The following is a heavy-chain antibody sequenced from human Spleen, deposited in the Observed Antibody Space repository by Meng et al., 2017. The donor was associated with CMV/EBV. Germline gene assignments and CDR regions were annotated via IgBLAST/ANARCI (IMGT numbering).Heavy chain of an antibody. CDR1: GFIFDDYS. J-gene: IGHJ4*02. V-gene: IGHV3-43*01. CDR2: ISWDGDTT. Sequence: GGSLRLSCAASGFIFDDYSVHWVRQAPGKGLEWVSLISWDGDTTYYADSVKGRFTISRDNSKNSLYLQMNSLRPEDTALYYCAKDMAVGRGAAGGFDYWGQGTLVTVSS. CDR3: AKDMAVGRGAAGGFDY. D-gene: IGHD6-13*01.